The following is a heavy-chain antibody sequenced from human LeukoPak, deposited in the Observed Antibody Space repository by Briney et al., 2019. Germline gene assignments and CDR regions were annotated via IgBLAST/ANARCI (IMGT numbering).Heavy chain of an antibody. CDR1: GFTFSSFY. Sequence: GGSLRLSCVVSGFTFSSFYMNWVRQAPGKGLEWVANINQDGSEKYYVDSVEGRFTISRDNAKNSLYLQMNSLRAEDTAVYYCARVHWNYVYMDVWGKGTTVTVSS. CDR2: INQDGSEK. V-gene: IGHV3-7*01. D-gene: IGHD1-7*01. CDR3: ARVHWNYVYMDV. J-gene: IGHJ6*03.